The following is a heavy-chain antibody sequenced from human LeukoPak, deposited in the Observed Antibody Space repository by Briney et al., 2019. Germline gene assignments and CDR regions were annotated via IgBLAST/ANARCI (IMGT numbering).Heavy chain of an antibody. Sequence: GGSLRLSCAASGFTFSSYSMNWVRQAPGKGLEWVSSISSSSSYKNYADSVKGRFTISRDNAKNSLYLQMNSLRAEDTAVYYCARDRGRWFTISPGPDYYGMDVWGQGTTVTVSS. CDR1: GFTFSSYS. J-gene: IGHJ6*02. D-gene: IGHD3-9*01. CDR2: ISSSSSYK. CDR3: ARDRGRWFTISPGPDYYGMDV. V-gene: IGHV3-21*01.